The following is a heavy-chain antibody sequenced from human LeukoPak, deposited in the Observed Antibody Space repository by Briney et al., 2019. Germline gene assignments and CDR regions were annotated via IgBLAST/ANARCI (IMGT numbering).Heavy chain of an antibody. CDR3: ARVQYDFWSGYPLGWFDP. CDR2: IYTSGST. V-gene: IGHV4-61*02. CDR1: GGSISSGSYY. D-gene: IGHD3-3*01. Sequence: NPSQTLSLTCTVSGGSISSGSYYWSWIRQPAGKGLEWIGRIYTSGSTNYNPSLKSRVTISVDTSKNQFSLKLSSVTAADTAVYCCARVQYDFWSGYPLGWFDPWGQGILVTVSS. J-gene: IGHJ5*02.